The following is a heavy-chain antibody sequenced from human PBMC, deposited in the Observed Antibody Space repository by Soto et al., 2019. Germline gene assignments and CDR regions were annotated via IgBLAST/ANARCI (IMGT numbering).Heavy chain of an antibody. CDR2: ISSRGSPL. V-gene: IGHV3-48*02. J-gene: IGHJ4*02. CDR3: ARVAYSYGRNDF. CDR1: GFTFSSFS. Sequence: EVQLVESGGGLVQPGGSLRLSCAASGFTFSSFSMNWVRQAPGKGLEWVSFISSRGSPLYYADSVKGRFTISRDNAKNSLYLQMNSLRDEDTALYYCARVAYSYGRNDFWGQGTLVTVSS. D-gene: IGHD5-18*01.